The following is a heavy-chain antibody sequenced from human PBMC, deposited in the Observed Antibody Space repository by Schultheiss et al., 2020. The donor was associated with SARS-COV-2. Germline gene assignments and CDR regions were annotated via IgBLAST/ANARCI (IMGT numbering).Heavy chain of an antibody. D-gene: IGHD2-2*01. J-gene: IGHJ6*03. CDR2: IYPGDSDT. CDR1: GYSFTNYW. V-gene: IGHV5-51*01. Sequence: GGSLRLSCKGSGYSFTNYWIGWVRQMPGKGLEWMGIIYPGDSDTRYSPSFQGQVTISADKSISTAYLQWSSLKASDTAMYYCARLPTRLSYYYYYMDVWGKGTTVTVSS. CDR3: ARLPTRLSYYYYYMDV.